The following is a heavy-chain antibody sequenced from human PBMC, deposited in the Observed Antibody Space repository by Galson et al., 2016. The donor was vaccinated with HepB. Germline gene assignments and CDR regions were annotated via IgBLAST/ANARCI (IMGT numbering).Heavy chain of an antibody. Sequence: ETLSLTCTVSGGSISSYDWSWIRQPPGKRMEWIGYINDSGSANYNPSLKSRVTMSLDTSKNLFSLRLTSVTAADTAVYYCARHGGTFDPWGQGTLVTVSS. D-gene: IGHD2-15*01. CDR2: INDSGSA. CDR3: ARHGGTFDP. V-gene: IGHV4-59*08. CDR1: GGSISSYD. J-gene: IGHJ5*02.